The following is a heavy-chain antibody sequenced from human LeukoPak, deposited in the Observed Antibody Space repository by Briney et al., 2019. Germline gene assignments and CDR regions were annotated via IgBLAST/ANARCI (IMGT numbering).Heavy chain of an antibody. Sequence: SVKVSCKASGGTFSSYTISWVRQAPGQGLEWMGRIIPILDITNYAQKFQGRVTITADKSTSTAYMELSSLRSEDTAVYYCARDGVVVVSPTIYYYYYGMDVWGQGTTVTVSS. CDR3: ARDGVVVVSPTIYYYYYGMDV. J-gene: IGHJ6*02. CDR2: IIPILDIT. CDR1: GGTFSSYT. V-gene: IGHV1-69*04. D-gene: IGHD2-15*01.